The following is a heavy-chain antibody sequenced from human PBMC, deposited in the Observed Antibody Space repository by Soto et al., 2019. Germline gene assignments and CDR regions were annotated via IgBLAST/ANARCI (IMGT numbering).Heavy chain of an antibody. Sequence: QVKLQESGPGLVKPSETLSLTCTVSGGSISSDYWSWIRQPPGKGLEWIAYIYYSGSTNYNPSLKSPVAISGDTSKNQFSLKLSSVTAADTAVYYCARTVIGGFDYWGQGTLVTVSS. J-gene: IGHJ4*02. CDR2: IYYSGST. CDR1: GGSISSDY. V-gene: IGHV4-59*01. CDR3: ARTVIGGFDY. D-gene: IGHD3-16*02.